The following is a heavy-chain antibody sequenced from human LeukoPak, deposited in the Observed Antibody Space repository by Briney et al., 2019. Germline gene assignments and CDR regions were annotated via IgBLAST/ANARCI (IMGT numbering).Heavy chain of an antibody. Sequence: GGSLRLSCAASGFTFSSYSMNCVRQAPGKGLEGGSSIISSRSYIYYADSVKGRFTISRDNAKKSLYLQMNSLRAEDTAVYYCARVLEPRMDVWGKGTTVTVSS. CDR3: ARVLEPRMDV. CDR2: IISSRSYI. J-gene: IGHJ6*03. D-gene: IGHD1-1*01. V-gene: IGHV3-21*01. CDR1: GFTFSSYS.